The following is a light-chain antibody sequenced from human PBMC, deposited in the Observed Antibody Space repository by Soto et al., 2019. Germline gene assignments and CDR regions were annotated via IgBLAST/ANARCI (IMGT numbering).Light chain of an antibody. Sequence: QLVLTQSPSASASLGASVKLTCTLSSGHNNYAIAWHQQQPEKGPRYLMRLTSDGSHSKGDGIPDRFSGSSSGAERYLIISSLQSEDEADYYCQTWGTGIRVFGGGTKLTVL. CDR3: QTWGTGIRV. CDR2: LTSDGSH. V-gene: IGLV4-69*01. CDR1: SGHNNYA. J-gene: IGLJ3*02.